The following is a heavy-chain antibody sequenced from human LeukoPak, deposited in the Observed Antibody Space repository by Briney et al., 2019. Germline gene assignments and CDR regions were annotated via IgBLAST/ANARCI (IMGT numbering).Heavy chain of an antibody. CDR3: AKGIYSSGWSYFDY. D-gene: IGHD6-19*01. CDR2: LSGSGITT. CDR1: GFTFSNSA. V-gene: IGHV3-23*01. Sequence: SGGSLRLSCAASGFTFSNSAMSWVPQAPGKGLEWVSTLSGSGITTYYADSVKGRFTISRDNSKNTLYLQMNSLRAEDTAVYYCAKGIYSSGWSYFDYWGHGTLVTVSS. J-gene: IGHJ4*01.